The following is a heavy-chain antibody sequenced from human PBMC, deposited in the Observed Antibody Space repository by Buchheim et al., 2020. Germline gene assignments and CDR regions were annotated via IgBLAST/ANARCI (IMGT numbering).Heavy chain of an antibody. Sequence: QVQLVQSGAEVKKPGASVKVSCKASGYTFTGYYMHWVRQAPGQGLEWMGRNIPILGIANYAQKFQGRVTITADKSTSTAYMELSSLRSEDTAVYYCAREATVVSPFDYWGQGTL. CDR2: NIPILGIA. CDR1: GYTFTGYY. D-gene: IGHD4-23*01. CDR3: AREATVVSPFDY. V-gene: IGHV1-69*09. J-gene: IGHJ4*02.